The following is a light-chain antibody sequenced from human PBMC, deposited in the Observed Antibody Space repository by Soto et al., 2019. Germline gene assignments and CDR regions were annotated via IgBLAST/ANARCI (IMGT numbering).Light chain of an antibody. CDR3: QQYNNWPPWAF. V-gene: IGKV3-15*01. J-gene: IGKJ3*01. CDR2: GAS. CDR1: QSVSSN. Sequence: EIVMTQSPATLSVSPGERATLSCRASQSVSSNLAGYQQKPGQAPRLLIYGASTRATGIPARFSGSGSGTEFTLTISRLQSEDFAVYYCQQYNNWPPWAFFGPGTKVDIK.